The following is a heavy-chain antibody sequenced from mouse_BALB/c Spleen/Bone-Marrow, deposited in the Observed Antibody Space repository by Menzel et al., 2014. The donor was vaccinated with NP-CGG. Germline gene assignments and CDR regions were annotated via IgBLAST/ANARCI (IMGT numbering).Heavy chain of an antibody. CDR2: INSNGGST. Sequence: EVKVEESGGGLVQPGGSLKLSCAASGFTFSSYGMSWVRQTPDKRLELVASINSNGGSTYYPDSVKGRFTISRDNAKNTLSPQMSSLKSEDTAMYYCARGNYGNYVDYFDYWGQGTTLTVSS. V-gene: IGHV5-6-3*01. J-gene: IGHJ2*01. D-gene: IGHD2-1*01. CDR1: GFTFSSYG. CDR3: ARGNYGNYVDYFDY.